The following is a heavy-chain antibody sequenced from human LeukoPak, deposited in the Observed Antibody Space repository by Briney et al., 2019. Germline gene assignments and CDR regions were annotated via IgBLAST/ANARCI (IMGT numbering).Heavy chain of an antibody. J-gene: IGHJ6*03. CDR2: IKEDGNEK. CDR3: ARSQAFGVVISYYMDV. V-gene: IGHV3-7*01. D-gene: IGHD3-3*01. CDR1: GFTFSSNW. Sequence: PGGSLRLSCAASGFTFSSNWMTWVRQAPGKGLERVANIKEDGNEKYYVDSVKGRFTISRDNAKNSLYLQMNSLRAEDTAVYYCARSQAFGVVISYYMDVWGKGTTVTVSS.